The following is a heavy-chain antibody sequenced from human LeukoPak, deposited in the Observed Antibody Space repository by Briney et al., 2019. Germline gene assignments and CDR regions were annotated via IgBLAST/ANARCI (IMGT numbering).Heavy chain of an antibody. CDR3: ARDSGWSRFAN. CDR1: GFTFSGHW. D-gene: IGHD3-10*01. CDR2: INPDGSAI. J-gene: IGHJ4*02. Sequence: PGGSLRLSCAASGFTFSGHWMDWVRQAPGKGLMYVSRINPDGSAIDYADSVKGRFTISRDNAKNTLYLQMSSLRAEDTAMYYCARDSGWSRFANWGQGILVSVSS. V-gene: IGHV3-74*01.